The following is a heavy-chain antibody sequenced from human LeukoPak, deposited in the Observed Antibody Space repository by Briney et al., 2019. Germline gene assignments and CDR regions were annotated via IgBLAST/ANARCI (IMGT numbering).Heavy chain of an antibody. CDR2: TNPSSGNT. J-gene: IGHJ4*02. Sequence: ASVKVSCKASGYTFTSYWLHWVRQAPGQGLEWMGITNPSSGNTAYAQKFQGRITMTRDTSTSTVYMELSSLRSDDTAVYYCARDKDSTGWYGGFDSWGQRTLVTVSS. D-gene: IGHD6-19*01. CDR1: GYTFTSYW. CDR3: ARDKDSTGWYGGFDS. V-gene: IGHV1-46*01.